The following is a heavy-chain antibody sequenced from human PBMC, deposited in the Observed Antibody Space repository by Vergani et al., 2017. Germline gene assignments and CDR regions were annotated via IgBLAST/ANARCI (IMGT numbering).Heavy chain of an antibody. CDR1: GGSISSSNW. Sequence: QVQLQESGPGLVKPSGTLSLTCAVSGGSISSSNWWSGVRQPPGKGLEWIGEIYHSGSTNYNPSLKSRVTISVDKSKNQFSLKLSSVTAADTAVYYCARSYGDYGSHYYFDYWGQGTLVTVSS. D-gene: IGHD4-17*01. CDR2: IYHSGST. V-gene: IGHV4-4*02. CDR3: ARSYGDYGSHYYFDY. J-gene: IGHJ4*02.